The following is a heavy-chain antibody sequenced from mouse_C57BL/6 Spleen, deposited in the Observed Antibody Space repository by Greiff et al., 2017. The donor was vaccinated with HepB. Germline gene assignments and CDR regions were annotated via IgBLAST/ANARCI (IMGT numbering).Heavy chain of an antibody. D-gene: IGHD1-1*01. J-gene: IGHJ1*03. Sequence: EVQLQESGPGLVKPSQSLSLTCSVTGYSITSGYYWNWIRQFPGNKLEWMGYISYDGSNNYNPSLKNRISITRDTSKNQFFLKLNSVTTEDTATYYCARDGGSSYPYWYFDVWGTGTTVTVSS. CDR2: ISYDGSN. CDR3: ARDGGSSYPYWYFDV. V-gene: IGHV3-6*01. CDR1: GYSITSGYY.